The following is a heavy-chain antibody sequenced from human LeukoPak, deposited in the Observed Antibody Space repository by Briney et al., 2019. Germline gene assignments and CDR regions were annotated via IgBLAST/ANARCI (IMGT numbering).Heavy chain of an antibody. V-gene: IGHV3-21*01. Sequence: GGSLRLSCAASGFTFSSYSMNWVRQAPGKGLEWVSSISSSSSYIYYADSVKGRFTISRDNAKNSLYLQMNSLRAEDTAVYYCARDPGYCSGGSQILSCYYYGMDVWGQGTTVTVSS. D-gene: IGHD2-15*01. CDR2: ISSSSSYI. J-gene: IGHJ6*02. CDR3: ARDPGYCSGGSQILSCYYYGMDV. CDR1: GFTFSSYS.